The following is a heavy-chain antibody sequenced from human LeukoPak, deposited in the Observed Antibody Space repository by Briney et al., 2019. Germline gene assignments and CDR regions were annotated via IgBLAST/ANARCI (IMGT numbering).Heavy chain of an antibody. J-gene: IGHJ4*02. CDR1: GFAFSSFE. D-gene: IGHD2-21*01. CDR2: TGASGSPI. Sequence: PGGSLRLSCAASGFAFSSFEMTWVRQPPGKGLEWIANTGASGSPIFYADSVKGRFTVSRDNAESSLYLHMNSLRVEDTAVYYCARMGGAPQGWGLGALVTVSS. CDR3: ARMGGAPQG. V-gene: IGHV3-48*03.